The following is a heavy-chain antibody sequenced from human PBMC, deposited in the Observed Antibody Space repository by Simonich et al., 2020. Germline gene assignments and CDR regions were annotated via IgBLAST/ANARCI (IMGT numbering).Heavy chain of an antibody. Sequence: EVQLLESGGGLVQPGGSLRLSFAASGFTFSSYAMSWVRQAPGEVVEGVAAMSGSGGSTYYAGSVKGRFTISRDNSKNTLYLQINSLRAEDTAVYYCAKRSGVSITGTFDYWGQGTLVTVSS. D-gene: IGHD1-7*01. CDR1: GFTFSSYA. CDR3: AKRSGVSITGTFDY. CDR2: MSGSGGST. J-gene: IGHJ4*02. V-gene: IGHV3-23*01.